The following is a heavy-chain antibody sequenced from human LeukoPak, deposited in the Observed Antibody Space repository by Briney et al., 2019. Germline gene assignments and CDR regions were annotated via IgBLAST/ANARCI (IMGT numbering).Heavy chain of an antibody. D-gene: IGHD5-18*01. CDR3: AGALVSRYSYDHFDY. Sequence: SETLSLTCAVSGASISSGGYSCSWIRQPPGKGLEWIGYIYHSGSTYYNPSLKSRVTISVDTSKNQFSLELSSVTAADTAVYYCAGALVSRYSYDHFDYWGQGTLVTVSS. CDR2: IYHSGST. J-gene: IGHJ4*02. V-gene: IGHV4-30-2*02. CDR1: GASISSGGYS.